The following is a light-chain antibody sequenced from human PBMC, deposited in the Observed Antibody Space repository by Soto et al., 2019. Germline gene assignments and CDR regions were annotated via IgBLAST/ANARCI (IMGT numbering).Light chain of an antibody. CDR1: QGISNY. CDR2: AAS. CDR3: QKYNSAPRT. J-gene: IGKJ1*01. Sequence: DIQMTQSPSSLSASVGDRVTITCRASQGISNYLAWYQQKPGKVPKLLIYAASTLQSGVPSRFSGSGSGTDFTLHISSLQPEDVAPYYCQKYNSAPRTFGQGTKVEIK. V-gene: IGKV1-27*01.